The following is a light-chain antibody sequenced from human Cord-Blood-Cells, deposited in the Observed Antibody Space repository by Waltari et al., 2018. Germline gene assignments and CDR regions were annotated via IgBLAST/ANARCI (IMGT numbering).Light chain of an antibody. CDR2: DAS. Sequence: DIPMTQSPSSLSASVGDRVTITCQASQDISNYLNWYQQKPGKATKLLIYDASNLETGVPSRFSGSGSGTDFTFTISSLQPEDIATYYCQQYDNLPITFGQGTRLEIK. CDR1: QDISNY. J-gene: IGKJ5*01. CDR3: QQYDNLPIT. V-gene: IGKV1-33*01.